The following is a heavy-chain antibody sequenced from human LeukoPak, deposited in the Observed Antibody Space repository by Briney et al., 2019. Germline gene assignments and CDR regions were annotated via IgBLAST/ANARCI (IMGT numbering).Heavy chain of an antibody. CDR3: AKDGYSGYDSLSVFDY. CDR2: ISSSGSTI. Sequence: GGSLRLSCAASGFTFSDYYMSWIRQAPGKGLEWVSYISSSGSTIYYADSVKGRFTISRDNSKNTLCLQMNSLRAEDTAVYYCAKDGYSGYDSLSVFDYWGQGTLVTVSS. D-gene: IGHD5-12*01. V-gene: IGHV3-11*01. J-gene: IGHJ4*02. CDR1: GFTFSDYY.